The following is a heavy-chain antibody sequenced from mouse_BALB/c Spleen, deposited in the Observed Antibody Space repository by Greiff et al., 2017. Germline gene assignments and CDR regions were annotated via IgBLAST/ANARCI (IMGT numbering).Heavy chain of an antibody. D-gene: IGHD2-4*01. CDR2: ISDGGSYT. Sequence: EVHLVESGGGLVKPGGSLKLSCAASGFTFSDYYMYWVRQTPEKRLEWVATISDGGSYTYYPDSVKGRFTISRDNAKNNLYLQMSSLKSEDTAMYYCARMDDSEGFAYWGQGTLVTVSA. CDR3: ARMDDSEGFAY. CDR1: GFTFSDYY. V-gene: IGHV5-4*02. J-gene: IGHJ3*01.